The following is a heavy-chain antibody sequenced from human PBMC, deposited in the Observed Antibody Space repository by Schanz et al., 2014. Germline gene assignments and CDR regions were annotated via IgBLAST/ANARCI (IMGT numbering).Heavy chain of an antibody. CDR3: ARRVPYSFGLDV. CDR2: ISGNGGST. Sequence: EVQLVESGGGLIQPGGSLRLSCAASGFTVSSNYMSWVRQAPGKGLEWVSVISGNGGSTYFADSVKGRFTISRDNSDNTLFLQMNSLRDEDTAMYYCARRVPYSFGLDVWGQGATVTVSS. V-gene: IGHV3-53*01. J-gene: IGHJ6*02. D-gene: IGHD1-1*01. CDR1: GFTVSSNY.